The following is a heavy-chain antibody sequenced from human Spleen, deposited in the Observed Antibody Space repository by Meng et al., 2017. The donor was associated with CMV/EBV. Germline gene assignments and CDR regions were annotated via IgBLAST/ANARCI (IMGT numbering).Heavy chain of an antibody. CDR2: IYYSGST. CDR3: AREYRSSSYYFDF. CDR1: GGSISSYY. J-gene: IGHJ4*02. V-gene: IGHV4-59*12. Sequence: GSLRLSCTVSGGSISSYYWSWIRQPPGKGLEWIGYIYYSGSTNNIPSLKSRVIMSLDTSRSQFSLRLTSVTAADTAVYYCAREYRSSSYYFDFWGQGMLVTVSS. D-gene: IGHD6-6*01.